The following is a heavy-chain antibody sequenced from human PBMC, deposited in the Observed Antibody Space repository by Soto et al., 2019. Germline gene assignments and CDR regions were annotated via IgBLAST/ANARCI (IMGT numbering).Heavy chain of an antibody. V-gene: IGHV3-21*01. D-gene: IGHD2-2*01. CDR1: GFTFSSYS. Sequence: GGSLRLSCAASGFTFSSYSMNWVRQAPGKGLEWVSSISSRSSYIYYADSVKGRFTISRDNAKNSLYLQMNSLRAEDTAVYYCARDRCSSTSCYHELGIGDYWGQGTLVTVSS. CDR3: ARDRCSSTSCYHELGIGDY. CDR2: ISSRSSYI. J-gene: IGHJ4*02.